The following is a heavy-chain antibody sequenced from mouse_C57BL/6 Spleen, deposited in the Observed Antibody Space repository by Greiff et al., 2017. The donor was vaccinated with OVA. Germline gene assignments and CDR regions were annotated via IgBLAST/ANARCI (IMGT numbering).Heavy chain of an antibody. D-gene: IGHD2-4*01. CDR1: GYTFTSYW. Sequence: QVQLQQPGAELVRPGSSVKLSCKASGYTFTSYWMHWVKQRPIQGLEWIGKIDPSDSDTHYNEKFKDKATLTVDKSSSTAYMQLSSLTSEDSAVYYCAIYDDYDKVFAYWGQGTLVTVSA. CDR3: AIYDDYDKVFAY. V-gene: IGHV1-52*01. J-gene: IGHJ3*01. CDR2: IDPSDSDT.